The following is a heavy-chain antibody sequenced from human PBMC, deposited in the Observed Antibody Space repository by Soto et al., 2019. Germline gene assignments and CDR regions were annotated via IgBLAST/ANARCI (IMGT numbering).Heavy chain of an antibody. CDR1: GFTFSSYW. CDR2: IKQDGSEK. D-gene: IGHD3-16*01. CDR3: AREGFRGVMSYYGMGV. V-gene: IGHV3-7*04. J-gene: IGHJ6*02. Sequence: EVQLVESGGGLIQPGGSLRLSCAASGFTFSSYWMSWVRQAPGKGLEWVANIKQDGSEKYYVDSVKGRFTISRDNAKNSLYLQMNSLRAEDTAVYSCAREGFRGVMSYYGMGVWGQGTTVTVSS.